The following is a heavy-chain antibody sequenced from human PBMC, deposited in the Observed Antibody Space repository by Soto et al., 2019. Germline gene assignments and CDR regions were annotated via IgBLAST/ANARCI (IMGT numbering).Heavy chain of an antibody. D-gene: IGHD1-1*01. CDR3: ARGLATLPVFAFYV. J-gene: IGHJ3*01. Sequence: QITLKGSGPTLVKPTQTLTLTCTLSGISLSTSGVGLGWIRQTPGKALEWLALIYWNDDKHYSPSLESRLTITKDTSKNQAVLTMTNMAPVDTATYYCARGLATLPVFAFYVWCQGTVVTAS. CDR1: GISLSTSGVG. V-gene: IGHV2-5*01. CDR2: IYWNDDK.